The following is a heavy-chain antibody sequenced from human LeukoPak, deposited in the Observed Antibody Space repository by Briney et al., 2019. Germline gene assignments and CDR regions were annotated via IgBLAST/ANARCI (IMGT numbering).Heavy chain of an antibody. CDR3: ARAKPKNMVRGLIMRRESRYYFDY. Sequence: GGSLRLSCAASEFTFGNFWMTWVRQAPGKGLEWVANIKEDGSDKYYVDSVKGRFTISRDNARTSLYLQMNSLRAEDTAVYYCARAKPKNMVRGLIMRRESRYYFDYWGQGTLVTVSS. CDR1: EFTFGNFW. V-gene: IGHV3-7*03. CDR2: IKEDGSDK. D-gene: IGHD3-10*01. J-gene: IGHJ4*02.